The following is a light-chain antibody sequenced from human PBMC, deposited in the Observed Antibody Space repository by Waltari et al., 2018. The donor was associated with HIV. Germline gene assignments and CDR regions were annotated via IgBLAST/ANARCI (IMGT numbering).Light chain of an antibody. CDR3: SSYRSSSTLEV. CDR1: SSDVGGYNY. J-gene: IGLJ1*01. V-gene: IGLV2-14*01. Sequence: QSALTQPASVSGSPGQSITISCTGTSSDVGGYNYVSWYQQHPGKAPKLMIYEFSNRPSGVSKRFSGSKSGNTASLTISGLQAEDEADYYCSSYRSSSTLEVFGTGTKVTVL. CDR2: EFS.